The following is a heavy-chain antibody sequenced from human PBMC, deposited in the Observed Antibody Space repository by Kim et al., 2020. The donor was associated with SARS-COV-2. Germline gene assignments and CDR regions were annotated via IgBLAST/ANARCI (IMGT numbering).Heavy chain of an antibody. CDR3: ARGRRAAAVPGDYYYYYYGMDV. CDR2: MNPNSGNT. CDR1: GYTFTSYD. V-gene: IGHV1-8*01. Sequence: ASVKVSCKASGYTFTSYDINWVRQATGQGLEWMGWMNPNSGNTGYAQKFQGRVTMTRNTSISTAYMELSSLRSEDTAVYYCARGRRAAAVPGDYYYYYYGMDVWGQGTTVTVSS. D-gene: IGHD6-13*01. J-gene: IGHJ6*02.